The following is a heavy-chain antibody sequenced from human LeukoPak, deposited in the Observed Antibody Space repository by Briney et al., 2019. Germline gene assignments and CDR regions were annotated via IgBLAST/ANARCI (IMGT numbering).Heavy chain of an antibody. D-gene: IGHD4-17*01. V-gene: IGHV4-34*01. J-gene: IGHJ4*02. Sequence: SETLSHTCAVYGGSFSAYYWSWIRQPPGKGLEWIGETHHSGSSSYNPSLKSRVTMSINTSKSQFSLRLTSVTAADTAIYYCARDGDYSLDSWGQGTLVTVSS. CDR3: ARDGDYSLDS. CDR2: THHSGSS. CDR1: GGSFSAYY.